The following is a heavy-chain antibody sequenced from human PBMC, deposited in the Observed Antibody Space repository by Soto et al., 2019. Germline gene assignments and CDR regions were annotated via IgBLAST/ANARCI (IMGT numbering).Heavy chain of an antibody. CDR3: SRSLDD. V-gene: IGHV3-7*01. CDR2: INQDGSEK. J-gene: IGHJ4*02. CDR1: GFTFNNYC. Sequence: HPXGSLRRTCAASGFTFNNYCMDWVRQAPGKGLEWVANINQDGSEKHYVDSVKGRFTIARDNAKNSLYLQMSSLTAEDSALYYCSRSLDDWGQGTRVTVSS.